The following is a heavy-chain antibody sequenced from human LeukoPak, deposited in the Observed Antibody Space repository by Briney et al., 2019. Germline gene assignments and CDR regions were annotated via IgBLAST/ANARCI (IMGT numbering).Heavy chain of an antibody. J-gene: IGHJ6*02. CDR2: IYYTGSI. D-gene: IGHD3-10*01. CDR1: GGSISSGGYY. CDR3: ARDHSYYFGSQTSTLDV. Sequence: PSETLSLTCTVSGGSISSGGYYWSWIRQPPGEGLEWIGYIYYTGSIDYNASLKSRLTISLETSKNRFSLKLNSVTAADTAVYYCARDHSYYFGSQTSTLDVWGQGTAVTVSS. V-gene: IGHV4-31*03.